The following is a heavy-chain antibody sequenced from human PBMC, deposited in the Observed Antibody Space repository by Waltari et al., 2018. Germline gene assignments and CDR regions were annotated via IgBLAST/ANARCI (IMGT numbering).Heavy chain of an antibody. CDR3: ARDRGRGLYLDT. D-gene: IGHD2-15*01. V-gene: IGHV4-4*02. CDR1: GDSVSRAYL. Sequence: QLQLQESGPGLVKPSGTLSLSCAASGDSVSRAYLWKWVRQSPQKGLEWIGQVHGSGRTNYNPSFASRVTVSLDTSKNLFSLKVTSATAADTAVYYCARDRGRGLYLDTWGPGTLVTVSP. CDR2: VHGSGRT. J-gene: IGHJ5*02.